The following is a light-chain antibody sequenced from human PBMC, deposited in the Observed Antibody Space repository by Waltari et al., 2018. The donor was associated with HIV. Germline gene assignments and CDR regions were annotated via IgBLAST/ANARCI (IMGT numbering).Light chain of an antibody. V-gene: IGLV3-1*01. CDR3: QAWDSGTGV. Sequence: SYELTQPPSVSVSPGQAATITCSGDKLDDKYVCWNQQKPRRSPVLLIYQDDKRLSGGPDRFSGSNPGNTATLTFSGTQTMDEADYYCQAWDSGTGVFGTGTTVTVL. J-gene: IGLJ1*01. CDR2: QDD. CDR1: KLDDKY.